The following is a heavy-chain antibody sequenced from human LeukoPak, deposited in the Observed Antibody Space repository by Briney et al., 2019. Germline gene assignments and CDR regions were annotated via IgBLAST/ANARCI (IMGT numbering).Heavy chain of an antibody. J-gene: IGHJ4*02. CDR1: GYSISSGYY. CDR2: IYHSGST. CDR3: AREPYPYYYDSSGEFDY. D-gene: IGHD3-22*01. V-gene: IGHV4-38-2*02. Sequence: SETLSLTCTVSGYSISSGYYWGWIRQPPGKGLEWIGSIYHSGSTYYNPSLKSRVTISVDTSKNQFSLKLSSVTAADTAVYYCAREPYPYYYDSSGEFDYWGQGTLVTVSS.